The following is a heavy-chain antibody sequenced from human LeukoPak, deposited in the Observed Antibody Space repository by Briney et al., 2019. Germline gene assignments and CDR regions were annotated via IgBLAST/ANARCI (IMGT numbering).Heavy chain of an antibody. V-gene: IGHV3-9*01. CDR1: GFTFDDYA. CDR2: VSWRSHNI. Sequence: GGSLRLSCAASGFTFDDYAMHWVRQVPGKGLEWVSGVSWRSHNIEYADSVKGRFTISRDNARNSLHLQMNDLRPEDTAFYYCAKAYCSSVACSCFDSWGRETLVTVSS. D-gene: IGHD2-2*01. J-gene: IGHJ4*02. CDR3: AKAYCSSVACSCFDS.